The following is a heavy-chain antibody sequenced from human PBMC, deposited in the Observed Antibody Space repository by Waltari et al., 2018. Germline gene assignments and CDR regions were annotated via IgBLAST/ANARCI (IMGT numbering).Heavy chain of an antibody. CDR3: ARDDVDSSNFGGF. D-gene: IGHD6-13*01. CDR1: GYIFSNYG. CDR2: IYPYNSNT. Sequence: QLVQSGAEVKKPGASVTVACNASGYIFSNYGITWVRKAPGQGLEWLGWIYPYNSNTKYKQNLQGRVTMTTDTSTTTAYMEIRSLRSDDTAIYYCARDDVDSSNFGGFWGQGTLVTVSS. V-gene: IGHV1-18*01. J-gene: IGHJ4*02.